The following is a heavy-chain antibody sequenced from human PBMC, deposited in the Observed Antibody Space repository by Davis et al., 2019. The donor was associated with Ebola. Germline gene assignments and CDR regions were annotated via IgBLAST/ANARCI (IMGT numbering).Heavy chain of an antibody. Sequence: GESLKISCAASGFTFSSYEMNWVRQAPGKGLEWVSYISSSGSTIYYADSVKGRFTISRDNAKNSLYLQMNSLRAEDTAVYYCARLGIAVAGTGDYYGMDVWGQGTTVTVSS. CDR2: ISSSGSTI. V-gene: IGHV3-48*03. CDR3: ARLGIAVAGTGDYYGMDV. CDR1: GFTFSSYE. D-gene: IGHD6-19*01. J-gene: IGHJ6*02.